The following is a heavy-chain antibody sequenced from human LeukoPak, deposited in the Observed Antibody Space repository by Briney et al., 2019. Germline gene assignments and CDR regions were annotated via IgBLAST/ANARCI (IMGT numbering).Heavy chain of an antibody. D-gene: IGHD1-1*01. Sequence: PSETLSLTCAVSGYSISSGYYWGWIRQPPGKGLEWIGSIYHSGSTYYNPSLKSRVTISVDTSKNQFSLKLSSATAADTAVYYCARQVRPDAFDIWGQGTMVTVSS. V-gene: IGHV4-38-2*01. CDR1: GYSISSGYY. J-gene: IGHJ3*02. CDR2: IYHSGST. CDR3: ARQVRPDAFDI.